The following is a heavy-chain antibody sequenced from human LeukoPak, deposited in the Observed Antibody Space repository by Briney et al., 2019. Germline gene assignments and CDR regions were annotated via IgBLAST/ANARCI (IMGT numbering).Heavy chain of an antibody. D-gene: IGHD3-3*01. CDR2: INPNSGGT. J-gene: IGHJ6*02. Sequence: ASVKVSCKASGYIFTGYYMHWVRQAPGQWLEWVGRINPNSGGTNYAQKFQGRVTITRDTSASTAYMELSSLRSEDTAVYYCARDRDRFTIFGAPIARFYYDMDVWGQGTTVTVSS. V-gene: IGHV1-2*06. CDR1: GYIFTGYY. CDR3: ARDRDRFTIFGAPIARFYYDMDV.